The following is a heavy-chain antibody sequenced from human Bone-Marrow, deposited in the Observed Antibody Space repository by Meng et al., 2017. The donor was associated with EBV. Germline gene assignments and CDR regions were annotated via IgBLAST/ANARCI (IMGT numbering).Heavy chain of an antibody. V-gene: IGHV1-69*01. CDR2: IIPIFGTA. D-gene: IGHD3-16*01. J-gene: IGHJ4*02. Sequence: QGRLVQSGAEVKKPGSSVKVSCKASGGTFSSYAISWVRQAPGQGLEWMGGIIPIFGTANYAQKFQGRVTITADESTSTAYMELSSLRSEDTAVYYCARELHIMITQGVFDYWGQGTLVTVSS. CDR1: GGTFSSYA. CDR3: ARELHIMITQGVFDY.